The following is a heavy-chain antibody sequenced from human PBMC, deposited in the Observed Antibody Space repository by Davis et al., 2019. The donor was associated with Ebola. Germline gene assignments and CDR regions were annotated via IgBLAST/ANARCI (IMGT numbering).Heavy chain of an antibody. D-gene: IGHD6-6*01. CDR1: GGSISSYY. V-gene: IGHV4-59*12. Sequence: MPGGSLRLSCTVSGGSISSYYWSWIRQPPGKGLEWIGYIYYSGSTNYNPSLKSRVTISVDTSKNQFSLKLSSVTAADTAVYYCARGLSAARLDYWGQGTLVTVSS. CDR2: IYYSGST. J-gene: IGHJ4*02. CDR3: ARGLSAARLDY.